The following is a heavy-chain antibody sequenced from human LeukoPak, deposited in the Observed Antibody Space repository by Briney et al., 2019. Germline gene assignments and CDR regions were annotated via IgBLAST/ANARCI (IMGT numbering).Heavy chain of an antibody. CDR3: ARDQYSGSYYY. CDR1: GYTFTDYY. D-gene: IGHD1-26*01. Sequence: ASVKVSCKASGYTFTDYYMHWLRPAPGQGLEWMGWVIPTSGDTNYAQKFQGRVAMTRDTSINTVYMELSSLRADDTAVYYCARDQYSGSYYYWGQGTLVAVSS. V-gene: IGHV1-2*02. J-gene: IGHJ4*02. CDR2: VIPTSGDT.